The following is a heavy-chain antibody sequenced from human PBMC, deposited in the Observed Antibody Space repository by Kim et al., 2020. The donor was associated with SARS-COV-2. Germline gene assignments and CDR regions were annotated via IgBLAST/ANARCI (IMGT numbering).Heavy chain of an antibody. V-gene: IGHV3-21*01. J-gene: IGHJ4*02. D-gene: IGHD6-19*01. CDR2: ISSSSSYI. Sequence: GGSLRLSCAASGFTFSSYSMNWVRQAPGKGLEWVSSISSSSSYIYYADSVKGRFTISRDNAKNSLYLQMNSLRAEDTAVYYCAIIGIAVADPFDYWGQGTLVTVSS. CDR3: AIIGIAVADPFDY. CDR1: GFTFSSYS.